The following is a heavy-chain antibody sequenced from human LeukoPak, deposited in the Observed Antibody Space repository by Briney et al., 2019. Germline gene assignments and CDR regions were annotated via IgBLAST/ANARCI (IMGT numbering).Heavy chain of an antibody. J-gene: IGHJ4*02. Sequence: PGGSLRLSCAASGFIFSTTWMAWVRQAPGKGPEWVAYINHDGTETNYLDSVKGRFTVSRDNVKNSLYLQMNSLRADDTVVYYCATTAGRTGGNSWGQGALVTVSS. CDR1: GFIFSTTW. CDR2: INHDGTET. CDR3: ATTAGRTGGNS. D-gene: IGHD3-16*01. V-gene: IGHV3-7*03.